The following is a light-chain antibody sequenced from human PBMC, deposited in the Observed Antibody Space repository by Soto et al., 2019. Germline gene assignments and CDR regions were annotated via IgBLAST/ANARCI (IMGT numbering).Light chain of an antibody. Sequence: DIVMTQSPLSLPVTPVEPASISCRSSQSLLHSNGYNYLDWYLQKPGKVPKLLIYSASNLQSGVPSRFSGSGSGTDFTLTISSLQPEDVATYYGQRTYNALPITFGQGTRLEIK. CDR2: SAS. CDR1: QSLLHSNGYNY. CDR3: QRTYNALPIT. J-gene: IGKJ5*01. V-gene: IGKV2-28*01.